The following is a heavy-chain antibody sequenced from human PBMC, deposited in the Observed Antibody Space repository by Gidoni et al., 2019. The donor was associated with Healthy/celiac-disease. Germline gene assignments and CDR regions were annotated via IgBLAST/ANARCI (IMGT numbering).Heavy chain of an antibody. CDR2: IWYDGSNK. CDR3: ARDLDGFALGY. J-gene: IGHJ4*02. CDR1: GFTFSSDG. D-gene: IGHD1-1*01. Sequence: QVQLVESGGGVVQPGRSLRLSCAASGFTFSSDGMHWVRQAPGKGLEWVAVIWYDGSNKYYADSVKGRFTISRDNSKNTLYLQMNSLRAEDTAVYYCARDLDGFALGYWGQGTLVTVSS. V-gene: IGHV3-33*01.